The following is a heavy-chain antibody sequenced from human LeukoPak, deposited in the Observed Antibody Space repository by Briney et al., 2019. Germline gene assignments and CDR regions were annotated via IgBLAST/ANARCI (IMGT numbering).Heavy chain of an antibody. V-gene: IGHV1-46*01. Sequence: GASVKVSCKASGYTFTSYYMHWVRQAPGQGLEWMGIINPSGGSTSYAQKFQSRVTMTRDMSTSTVYMELSSLRSEDTAVYYCARELELPYNWFDPWGQGTLVTVSS. CDR3: ARELELPYNWFDP. J-gene: IGHJ5*02. CDR1: GYTFTSYY. D-gene: IGHD1-7*01. CDR2: INPSGGST.